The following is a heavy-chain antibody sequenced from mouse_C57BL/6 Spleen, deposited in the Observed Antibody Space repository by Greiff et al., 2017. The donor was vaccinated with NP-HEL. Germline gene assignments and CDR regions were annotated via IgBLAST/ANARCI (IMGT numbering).Heavy chain of an antibody. Sequence: QVQLKESGPELVKPGASVKISCKASGYAFSSSWMNWVKQRPGKGLEWIGRIYPGDGDTNYNGKFKGKATLTADKSSSTAYMQLSSLTSEDSAVYFWASITTVVAPFDYWGQGTTLTVSS. CDR3: ASITTVVAPFDY. D-gene: IGHD1-1*01. V-gene: IGHV1-82*01. J-gene: IGHJ2*01. CDR2: IYPGDGDT. CDR1: GYAFSSSW.